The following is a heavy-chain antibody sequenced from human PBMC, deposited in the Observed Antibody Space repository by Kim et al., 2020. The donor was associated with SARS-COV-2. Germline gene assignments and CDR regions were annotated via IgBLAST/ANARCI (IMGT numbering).Heavy chain of an antibody. CDR3: AREGWHDAFDI. V-gene: IGHV3-23*01. D-gene: IGHD2-15*01. Sequence: TDYAQPVEGRSTSSRDNAKNTLYLQMNSLRAEDTAVYYCAREGWHDAFDIWGQGTMVTVSS. CDR2: T. J-gene: IGHJ3*02.